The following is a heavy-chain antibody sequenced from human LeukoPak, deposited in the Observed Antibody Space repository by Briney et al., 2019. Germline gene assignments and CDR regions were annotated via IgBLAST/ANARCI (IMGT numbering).Heavy chain of an antibody. Sequence: SETLSLTCAVFGGSFNGYYWTWIRQSPGKGLEWIGEISHRGGTNYNPSLKSRVTMSVEPSKNQFSVRLSSMTAADTAVYYCARGPDITARPLDYWGQGTLVTVSS. CDR3: ARGPDITARPLDY. CDR2: ISHRGGT. J-gene: IGHJ4*02. V-gene: IGHV4-34*01. D-gene: IGHD6-6*01. CDR1: GGSFNGYY.